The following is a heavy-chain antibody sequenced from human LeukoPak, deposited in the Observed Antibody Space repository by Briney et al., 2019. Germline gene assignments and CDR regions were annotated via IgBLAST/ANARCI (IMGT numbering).Heavy chain of an antibody. CDR3: ARDHAGIVLPSAVCAH. V-gene: IGHV3-21*01. Sequence: GGSLRLSCAASGFTFRDYSMSWVRQAPGKGLEWVSSIRGGSDFIYHADSVKGRFTVSRDNAKNSLYLQMNSLRAEDTAVYYCARDHAGIVLPSAVCAHWGQGTLVTVSS. D-gene: IGHD2-2*01. CDR2: IRGGSDFI. CDR1: GFTFRDYS. J-gene: IGHJ4*02.